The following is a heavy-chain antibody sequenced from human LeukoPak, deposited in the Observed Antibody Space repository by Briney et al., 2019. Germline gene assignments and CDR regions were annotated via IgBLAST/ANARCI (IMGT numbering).Heavy chain of an antibody. J-gene: IGHJ4*02. CDR2: ISYDGSNK. Sequence: GGSLRLSCAASGFTLSSYAMHWVRQAPGKGLEWVAVISYDGSNKYYADSVKGRFTISRDNSKNTLYLQMNSLRAEDTAVYYCARDLNYYGSGSYVPFDYWGQGTLVTVSS. CDR3: ARDLNYYGSGSYVPFDY. V-gene: IGHV3-30*04. D-gene: IGHD3-10*01. CDR1: GFTLSSYA.